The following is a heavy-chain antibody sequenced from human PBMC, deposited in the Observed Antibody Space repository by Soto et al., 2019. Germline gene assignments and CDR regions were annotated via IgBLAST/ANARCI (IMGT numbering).Heavy chain of an antibody. Sequence: ASVKVSCKASGGTFSSYAISWVRQAPGQGLEWMGGIIPIFGTANYAQKFQGRVTITADESTSTAYVELSSLRSEDTAVYYCARDRDIRGYSYGLDYWGQGTLVTVSS. V-gene: IGHV1-69*13. CDR1: GGTFSSYA. CDR3: ARDRDIRGYSYGLDY. J-gene: IGHJ4*02. D-gene: IGHD5-18*01. CDR2: IIPIFGTA.